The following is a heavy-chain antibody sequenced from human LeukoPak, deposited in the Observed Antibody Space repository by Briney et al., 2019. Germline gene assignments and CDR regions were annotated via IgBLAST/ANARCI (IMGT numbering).Heavy chain of an antibody. Sequence: ASVKVSCKASGGTFSSYANSWVRQAPGQGLEWMGGIIPIFGTANYAQKFQGRVTITADESTSTAYMELSSLRSEDTAVYYCARGTLLSGSPTNTFDYWGQGTLVTVSS. D-gene: IGHD5-12*01. CDR3: ARGTLLSGSPTNTFDY. V-gene: IGHV1-69*13. J-gene: IGHJ4*02. CDR1: GGTFSSYA. CDR2: IIPIFGTA.